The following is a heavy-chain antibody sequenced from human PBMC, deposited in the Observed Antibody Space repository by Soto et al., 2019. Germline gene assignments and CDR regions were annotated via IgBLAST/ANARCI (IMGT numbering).Heavy chain of an antibody. Sequence: ETPHLAVTISNASICSITSYWAWTGGPPGKGLGWFGSIYYGRSTYYNPPLRSRVTRCTATSRNKFSLNLNSVTAADTAVYYCARLRCAVATCPFDYWGQGTLVTVS. CDR3: ARLRCAVATCPFDY. V-gene: IGHV4-39*01. CDR1: NASICSITSY. J-gene: IGHJ4*02. D-gene: IGHD5-12*01. CDR2: IYYGRST.